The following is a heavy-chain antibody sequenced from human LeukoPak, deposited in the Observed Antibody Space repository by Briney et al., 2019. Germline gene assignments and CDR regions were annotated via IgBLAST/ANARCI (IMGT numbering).Heavy chain of an antibody. Sequence: GGSLRLSCAASGFTFSSYAMSWVRQAPGKGLEWVSAISGSGGSTYYADSVKGRFTISRDNSKNTLYLQMNSLRAEDTAVSYCAKVTTYYYDSSGYDAFDIWGQGTMVTVSS. D-gene: IGHD3-22*01. CDR3: AKVTTYYYDSSGYDAFDI. V-gene: IGHV3-23*01. CDR2: ISGSGGST. J-gene: IGHJ3*02. CDR1: GFTFSSYA.